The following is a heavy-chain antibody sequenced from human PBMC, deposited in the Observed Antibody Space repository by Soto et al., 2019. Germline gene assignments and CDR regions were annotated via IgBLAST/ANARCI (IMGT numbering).Heavy chain of an antibody. CDR2: FDPEEGET. D-gene: IGHD4-4*01. J-gene: IGHJ4*02. Sequence: ASVKVSCKVSGYTLTELSMHWVRQAPGKGLEWMRGFDPEEGETIYAQKYQGRVTMTEDTSTDTAKMELSSLRSEDTAVYYCARSPSWETTVTPYYFDPWGQGTLVTVSS. V-gene: IGHV1-24*01. CDR1: GYTLTELS. CDR3: ARSPSWETTVTPYYFDP.